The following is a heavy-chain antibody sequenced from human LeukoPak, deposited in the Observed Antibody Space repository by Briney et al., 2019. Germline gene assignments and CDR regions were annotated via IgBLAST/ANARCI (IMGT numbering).Heavy chain of an antibody. CDR3: AREREMTYYDFWSGYYIDY. Sequence: SETLSLTCAVYGGSFSGYYWSWIRQPPGKGLEWIGEINHSGSTNYNPSLKSRVTISVDTSKNQFSLKLSSVTAADTAVYYCAREREMTYYDFWSGYYIDYWGQGTLVTVSS. CDR2: INHSGST. CDR1: GGSFSGYY. V-gene: IGHV4-34*01. J-gene: IGHJ4*02. D-gene: IGHD3-3*01.